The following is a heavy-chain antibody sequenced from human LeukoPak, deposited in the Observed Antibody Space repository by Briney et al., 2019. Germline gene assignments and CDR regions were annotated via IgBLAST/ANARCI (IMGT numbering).Heavy chain of an antibody. D-gene: IGHD3-3*01. Sequence: GGSLRLSCAASGFTFSSYSMNWVRQAPGKGLGWVSSISSSSSYIYYADSVKGRFTISRDNAKNSLYLQMNSLRAEDTVVYYCARVTSDYDFWSGVYPFDYWGQGTLVTVSS. J-gene: IGHJ4*02. CDR1: GFTFSSYS. CDR2: ISSSSSYI. V-gene: IGHV3-21*01. CDR3: ARVTSDYDFWSGVYPFDY.